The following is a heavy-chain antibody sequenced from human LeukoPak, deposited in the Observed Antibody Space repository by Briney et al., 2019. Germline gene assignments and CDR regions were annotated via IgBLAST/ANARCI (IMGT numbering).Heavy chain of an antibody. Sequence: GGSLRLSCAASGLTFSSCAMSWVRQAPGKGLERVSAISGSGGSTYYADSVKGRFTISRDNSKNTLYLQMNSLRAEDTAVYYCAKDRYDFWSGYSPLGAFDIWGQGTMVTVSS. CDR3: AKDRYDFWSGYSPLGAFDI. CDR1: GLTFSSCA. CDR2: ISGSGGST. V-gene: IGHV3-23*01. D-gene: IGHD3-3*01. J-gene: IGHJ3*02.